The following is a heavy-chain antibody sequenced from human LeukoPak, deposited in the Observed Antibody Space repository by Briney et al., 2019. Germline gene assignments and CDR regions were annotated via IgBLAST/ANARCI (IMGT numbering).Heavy chain of an antibody. CDR2: IYSGGST. CDR3: ARAGSNIVVVPNWFDP. Sequence: GGSLRLSCAASGFTVSSNYMSWVRQAPGKGLEWVSVIYSGGSTYYADSVKGRFTISRDNAKNSLYLQMNSLRAEDTAVYYCARAGSNIVVVPNWFDPWGQGTLVTVSS. V-gene: IGHV3-53*01. D-gene: IGHD2-2*01. CDR1: GFTVSSNY. J-gene: IGHJ5*02.